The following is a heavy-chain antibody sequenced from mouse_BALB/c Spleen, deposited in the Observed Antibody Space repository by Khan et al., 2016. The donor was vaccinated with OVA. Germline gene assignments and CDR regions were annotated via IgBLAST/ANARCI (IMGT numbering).Heavy chain of an antibody. J-gene: IGHJ2*01. Sequence: EVQLQESGPGLVKPSQSLSLTCTVTGYSITSGYGWNWIRQFPGNKLEWMGYISYSGSTNSNPTLKSRTPITRDTSKNKSYLQLNSLTTEDTATYYSARTARIKYWGQGTTLTVSS. CDR3: ARTARIKY. V-gene: IGHV3-2*02. D-gene: IGHD1-2*01. CDR2: ISYSGST. CDR1: GYSITSGYG.